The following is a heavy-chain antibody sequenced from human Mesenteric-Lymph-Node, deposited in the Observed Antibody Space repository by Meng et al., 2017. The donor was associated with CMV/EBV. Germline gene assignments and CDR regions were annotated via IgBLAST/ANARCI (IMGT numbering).Heavy chain of an antibody. J-gene: IGHJ4*02. CDR3: ASFSGSWQLDY. CDR1: GYTFTDYY. D-gene: IGHD1-26*01. Sequence: SCKTSGYTFTDYYRHWVRQAPGQGLEWMGRMYPDSGGTKYAEKFQGRVTMTRDTSISTAYMEVSRLISDDTAVYYCASFSGSWQLDYWGQGTLVTVSS. CDR2: MYPDSGGT. V-gene: IGHV1-2*06.